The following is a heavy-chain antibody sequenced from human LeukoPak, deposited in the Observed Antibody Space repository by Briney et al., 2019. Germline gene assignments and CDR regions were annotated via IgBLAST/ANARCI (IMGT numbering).Heavy chain of an antibody. CDR2: ISAYNGNT. Sequence: ASVKVSCKASGYTFTSYGISWVRQAPGQGLEWMGWISAYNGNTNYAQKFQGRVTITRNTSISTAYMELSSLRSEDAAVYYCARATTARRGVKRRDYYYYMDVWGKGTTVTVSS. CDR1: GYTFTSYG. J-gene: IGHJ6*03. CDR3: ARATTARRGVKRRDYYYYMDV. D-gene: IGHD3-10*01. V-gene: IGHV1-18*01.